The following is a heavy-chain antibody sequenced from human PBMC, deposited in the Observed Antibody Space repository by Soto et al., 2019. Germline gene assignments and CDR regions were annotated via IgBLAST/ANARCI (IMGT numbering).Heavy chain of an antibody. D-gene: IGHD3-10*01. Sequence: QVQLQESGPGLVKPSETLSLTCTVSGDSLTNYYCSWFRQPPGKGLEWIGYIMYSGYSAYNLSLKRRVTRSMDTSKTQSSLRLASVTATDTAVYYCARHGFGPLHGLVDVWGQGTTVIVSS. CDR3: ARHGFGPLHGLVDV. J-gene: IGHJ6*02. V-gene: IGHV4-59*08. CDR1: GDSLTNYY. CDR2: IMYSGYS.